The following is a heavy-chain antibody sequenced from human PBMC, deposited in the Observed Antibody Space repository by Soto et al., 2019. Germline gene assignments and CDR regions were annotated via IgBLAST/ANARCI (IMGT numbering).Heavy chain of an antibody. J-gene: IGHJ5*02. D-gene: IGHD6-19*01. Sequence: SETLSLTCTVSGGSISTRSSYWGWIRQPPGKGLEWIGSIYYIGNTYYNPSLKSRVAISIDWSKTRFSLNLKSVTAADTAVYYCVRGQGVAVTESEENWVDPWGQGTPVTVSS. CDR2: IYYIGNT. CDR3: VRGQGVAVTESEENWVDP. V-gene: IGHV4-39*02. CDR1: GGSISTRSSY.